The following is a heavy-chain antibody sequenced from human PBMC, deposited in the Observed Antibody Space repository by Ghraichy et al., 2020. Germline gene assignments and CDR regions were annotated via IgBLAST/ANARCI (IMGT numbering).Heavy chain of an antibody. CDR3: AKNIRVVSLLDS. D-gene: IGHD3-3*01. CDR1: GFTFEMYG. Sequence: GGPRLSCAASGFTFEMYGMTWVRQAPGKGLEWVSGISDDGRNTYYTNSVKGRFTISRDNSKNTLFLHMRDLRAEDTAIYYCAKNIRVVSLLDSWGPGTLVSVSS. V-gene: IGHV3-23*01. J-gene: IGHJ4*02. CDR2: ISDDGRNT.